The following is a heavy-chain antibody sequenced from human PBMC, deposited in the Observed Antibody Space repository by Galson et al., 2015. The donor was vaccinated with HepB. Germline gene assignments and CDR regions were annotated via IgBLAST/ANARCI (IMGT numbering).Heavy chain of an antibody. CDR3: ARVGQVGATRAPYYYYGMDV. CDR2: INTNTGNP. J-gene: IGHJ6*02. Sequence: SVKVSCKASGYTFTSYAMNWVRQAPGQGLEWMGWINTNTGNPTYAQGFTGRFVFSLDTSVSTAYLQISSLKAEDTAVYYCARVGQVGATRAPYYYYGMDVWGQGTTVTVSS. D-gene: IGHD1-26*01. CDR1: GYTFTSYA. V-gene: IGHV7-4-1*02.